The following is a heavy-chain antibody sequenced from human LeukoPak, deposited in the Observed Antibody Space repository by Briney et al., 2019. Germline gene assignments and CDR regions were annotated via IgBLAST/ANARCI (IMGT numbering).Heavy chain of an antibody. V-gene: IGHV4-59*01. J-gene: IGHJ4*02. D-gene: IGHD5-18*01. CDR1: GGSISSYY. Sequence: KPSETLSLTCTVSGGSISSYYWCWIWQRPGKGLEWIGHIYYSGNTNYNPSLKSRVTISIDTSKNQFSLRLSSVTAADTAVYYCARGAAGYSYGWGQGTLVTVSS. CDR3: ARGAAGYSYG. CDR2: IYYSGNT.